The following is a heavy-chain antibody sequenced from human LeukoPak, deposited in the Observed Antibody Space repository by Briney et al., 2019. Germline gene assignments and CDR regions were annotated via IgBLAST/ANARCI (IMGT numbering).Heavy chain of an antibody. J-gene: IGHJ4*02. Sequence: SETLSLTCTVSGGPINTYYWGWIRQTPGKGLEWIGYIYSRGSTNYNPSLKSRVTISVDTPKNQFSLKLTSVTAADTAVYYCARGFDDYDVLLGYEYWGQGILVTVSS. D-gene: IGHD3-9*01. CDR1: GGPINTYY. CDR2: IYSRGST. V-gene: IGHV4-59*01. CDR3: ARGFDDYDVLLGYEY.